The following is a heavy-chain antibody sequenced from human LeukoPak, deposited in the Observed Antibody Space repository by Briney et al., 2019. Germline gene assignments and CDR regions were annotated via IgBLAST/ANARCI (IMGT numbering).Heavy chain of an antibody. Sequence: PGGSLRLSCTTSGFTFTNYGINWVRQAPGKGLEWVAAIWYDGSKTSYTDSVKGRFTVSRDISKNTVYLQMNGLKAEDTAVYYCARRYFDYWGQGTLVTVSS. CDR3: ARRYFDY. CDR2: IWYDGSKT. J-gene: IGHJ4*02. V-gene: IGHV3-33*01. CDR1: GFTFTNYG.